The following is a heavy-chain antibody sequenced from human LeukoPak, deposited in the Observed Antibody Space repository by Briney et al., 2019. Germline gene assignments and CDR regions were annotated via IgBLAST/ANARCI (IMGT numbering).Heavy chain of an antibody. J-gene: IGHJ3*02. CDR1: GGSISSGSYC. CDR2: IYTSGST. D-gene: IGHD1-1*01. Sequence: PSETLSLTCTVSGGSISSGSYCWGWVRHPAGRGLEWIGRIYTSGSTNYNPSLKSRVTISVDTSKNQFSLKLSPVTAADTAVYYCARRHWNADAFDIWGQGTMVTVSS. CDR3: ARRHWNADAFDI. V-gene: IGHV4-61*02.